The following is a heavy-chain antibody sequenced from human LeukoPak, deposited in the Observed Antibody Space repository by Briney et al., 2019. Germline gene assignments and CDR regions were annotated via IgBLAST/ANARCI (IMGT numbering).Heavy chain of an antibody. Sequence: SETLSLTCAVSGGSISSYYWSWIRQPAGKGLEWIGRIYTSGSTNYNPSLKSRVTISVDTSKNQFSLKLSSVTAADTAVYYCARGHYDKRWFDPWGQGTLVTVSS. J-gene: IGHJ5*02. D-gene: IGHD3-22*01. CDR2: IYTSGST. CDR3: ARGHYDKRWFDP. CDR1: GGSISSYY. V-gene: IGHV4-4*07.